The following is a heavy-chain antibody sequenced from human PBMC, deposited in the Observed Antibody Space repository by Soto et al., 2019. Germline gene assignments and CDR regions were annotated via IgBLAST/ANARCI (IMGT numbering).Heavy chain of an antibody. J-gene: IGHJ4*02. CDR1: GFTFISNG. Sequence: QVQLVESGGAVSHPGGSLRFSCQASGFTFISNGSHWVRQAPGKGRGWRAVIWFDGSNKYYAESVKGRFTISRDNSMNTVYLQVNSLRADDTAVYYCARDRYGVVGPGSDFDYWGQGTLVTVSS. V-gene: IGHV3-33*01. D-gene: IGHD1-26*01. CDR3: ARDRYGVVGPGSDFDY. CDR2: IWFDGSNK.